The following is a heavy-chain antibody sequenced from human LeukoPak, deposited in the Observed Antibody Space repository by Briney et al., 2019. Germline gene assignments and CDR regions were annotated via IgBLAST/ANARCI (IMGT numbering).Heavy chain of an antibody. Sequence: GGSLRLSGGAPGFTFSTYGMSWYRQAPGKGLGWVSAISGGGDTTYYADSVRGRFTISRDNSRNILYLQISSASPEDVAVYYWAYLPYSSFPFANTGGSFFDHWGQGALVTVSS. CDR2: ISGGGDTT. CDR3: AYLPYSSFPFANTGGSFFDH. V-gene: IGHV3-23*01. CDR1: GFTFSTYG. J-gene: IGHJ4*02. D-gene: IGHD2-21*01.